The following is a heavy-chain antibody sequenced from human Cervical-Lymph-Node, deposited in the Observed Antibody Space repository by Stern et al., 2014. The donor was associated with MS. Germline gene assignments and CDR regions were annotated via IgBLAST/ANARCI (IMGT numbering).Heavy chain of an antibody. CDR3: AKHACTGAACPFDL. CDR1: GDSISSYTHY. V-gene: IGHV4-39*01. CDR2: VYYSGDT. Sequence: QLQLQESGPGLVKPSETLSLTCAVSGDSISSYTHYWAWIRQPPGKGLEWIGWVYYSGDTYYNPSLKSRVTIPVNTPKKHSPWGLNSVTAADTAVYYCAKHACTGAACPFDLWGQGTLVTVSS. D-gene: IGHD2-8*02. J-gene: IGHJ4*02.